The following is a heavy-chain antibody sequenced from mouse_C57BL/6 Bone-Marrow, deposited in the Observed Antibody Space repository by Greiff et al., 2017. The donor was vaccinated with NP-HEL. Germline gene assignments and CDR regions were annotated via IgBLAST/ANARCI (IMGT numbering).Heavy chain of an antibody. J-gene: IGHJ3*01. V-gene: IGHV5-12*01. Sequence: EVQLVESGGGLVQPGGSLKLSCAASGFTFSDYYMYWVRQTPEKRLEWVAYISNGGGSTYYPDTVKGRFTISRDNAKNTLYLQMSRLKSEDTAMYYCARGDLFAYWGQGTLVTVSA. CDR2: ISNGGGST. CDR3: ARGDLFAY. CDR1: GFTFSDYY.